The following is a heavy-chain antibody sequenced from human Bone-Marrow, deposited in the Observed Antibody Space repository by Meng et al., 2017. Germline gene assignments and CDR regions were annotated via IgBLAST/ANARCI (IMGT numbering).Heavy chain of an antibody. Sequence: GESLKISCAASGFTFSSYAMHWVRQAPGKGLEWVAVISYDGSNKYYADSVKGRFTISRDNSKNTLYLQMNSLRAEDTAVYYWARYTAFDYWGQGTLVTVSS. CDR1: GFTFSSYA. CDR2: ISYDGSNK. D-gene: IGHD5-18*01. CDR3: ARYTAFDY. V-gene: IGHV3-30*01. J-gene: IGHJ4*02.